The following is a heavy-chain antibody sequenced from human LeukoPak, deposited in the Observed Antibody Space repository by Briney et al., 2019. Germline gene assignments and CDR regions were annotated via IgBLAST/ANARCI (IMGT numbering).Heavy chain of an antibody. Sequence: TGGSLTLSCAASRFTFSSYAMSWVRQAPGKGLEWVSTISGGGSTYYADSVKGRFTISRDNSKNTLYLQMNSLRADDTAVYYCARSPTAINGYFDPWGQGTLVTVSS. CDR3: ARSPTAINGYFDP. V-gene: IGHV3-23*01. J-gene: IGHJ5*02. CDR1: RFTFSSYA. D-gene: IGHD2-2*01. CDR2: ISGGGST.